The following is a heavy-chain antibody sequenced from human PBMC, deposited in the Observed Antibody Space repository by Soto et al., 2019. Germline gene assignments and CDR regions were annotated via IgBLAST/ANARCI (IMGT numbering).Heavy chain of an antibody. D-gene: IGHD1-1*01. V-gene: IGHV1-24*01. CDR2: FDPEDGET. Sequence: ASVKVSCKVSGYTLTELSMHWVRQAPGKGLEWMGGFDPEDGETIYAQKFQGRVTMTEDTSTDTAYLELSSLRFEDTAVYYCATASGTTGRGYYWGQGTLVTVSS. J-gene: IGHJ4*02. CDR3: ATASGTTGRGYY. CDR1: GYTLTELS.